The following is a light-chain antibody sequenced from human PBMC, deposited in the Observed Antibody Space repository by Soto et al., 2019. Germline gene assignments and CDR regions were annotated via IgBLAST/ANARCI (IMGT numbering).Light chain of an antibody. CDR1: QGIRND. V-gene: IGKV1-17*01. Sequence: IQRNQSPFSLSATEGNRVPCPCRASQGIRNDLGWYQQQPGKAPKRLIFAASSLQSGVPSRFSGSASGTEFTLTISSLQPEDFATYYCLQHNNYPWTFGQGTKVDIK. J-gene: IGKJ1*01. CDR3: LQHNNYPWT. CDR2: AAS.